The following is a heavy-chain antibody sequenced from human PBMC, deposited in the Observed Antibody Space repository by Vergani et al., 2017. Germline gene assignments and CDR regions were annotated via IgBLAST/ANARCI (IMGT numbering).Heavy chain of an antibody. CDR1: ESSFGNYW. Sequence: EVELVPSGPEMRTPGASLKISCKASESSFGNYWIGWVRQMPGKGLECMGIIYPADSDTRYSPSFQGPVTISAAKSLRTAFLQWDSLKASDTALYYCARHTTYTDAWCQRTLV. CDR2: IYPADSDT. V-gene: IGHV5-51*01. J-gene: IGHJ5*02. D-gene: IGHD1-1*01. CDR3: ARHTTYTDA.